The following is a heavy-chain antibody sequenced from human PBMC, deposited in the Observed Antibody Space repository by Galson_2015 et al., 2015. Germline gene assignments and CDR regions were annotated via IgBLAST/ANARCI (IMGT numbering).Heavy chain of an antibody. D-gene: IGHD4-11*01. V-gene: IGHV3-7*01. CDR1: GFTFSNYW. CDR2: IKQDGGDK. J-gene: IGHJ4*02. CDR3: ARGLVNRLQCFDY. Sequence: SLRLSCAASGFTFSNYWMAWVRQAPGKGLEWVANIKQDGGDKYYVDSVKGRFTISRDDAKNSLYLQMNSLRAEDTAVYYCARGLVNRLQCFDYWGQGTLVTVSS.